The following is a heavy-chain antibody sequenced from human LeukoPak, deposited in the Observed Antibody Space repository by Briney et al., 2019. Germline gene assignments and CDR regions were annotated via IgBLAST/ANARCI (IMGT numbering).Heavy chain of an antibody. CDR2: ISWDGGTT. D-gene: IGHD3-10*01. CDR1: GFAFDDYA. CDR3: AKCGAHYYYYMDV. V-gene: IGHV3-43D*03. Sequence: GGSLRLSCAASGFAFDDYAMHWVRQAPGKGLEWVSLISWDGGTTYYADSAKGRFTISRDNSKNSLCLQMNSLRDEDTALYYCAKCGAHYYYYMDVWGKGTTVTVSS. J-gene: IGHJ6*03.